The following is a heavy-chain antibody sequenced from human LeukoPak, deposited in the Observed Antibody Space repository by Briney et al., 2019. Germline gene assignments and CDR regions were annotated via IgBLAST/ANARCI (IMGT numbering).Heavy chain of an antibody. V-gene: IGHV4-39*01. CDR1: GGSISSSFYY. CDR2: IYYNGNT. Sequence: PSETLSLTCTVSGGSISSSFYYWGWIRQPPGKGLEWIGSIYYNGNTYYNPSLKSRVTISVDTSKNQFSLKMTSVTAADTAVYYCARVGYYYYYGMDVWGQGTTVTVSS. CDR3: ARVGYYYYYGMDV. J-gene: IGHJ6*02.